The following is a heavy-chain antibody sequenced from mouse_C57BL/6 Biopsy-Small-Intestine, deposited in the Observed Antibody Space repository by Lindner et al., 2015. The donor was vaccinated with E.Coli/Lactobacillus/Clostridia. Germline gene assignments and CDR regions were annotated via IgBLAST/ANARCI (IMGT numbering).Heavy chain of an antibody. Sequence: QVQLQESGAELVKPGASVKLSCKTSGYTFTHYWMNWVKQRPGRGLEWIGRIHPSDSETHYNQKFKSKATLTVDKSSSTAYIHLSSLTSEDSAVYYCARTSYYSYDGGSHYFDYWGQGTTLTVSS. D-gene: IGHD2-12*01. J-gene: IGHJ2*01. CDR1: GYTFTHYW. V-gene: IGHV1-74*01. CDR2: IHPSDSET. CDR3: ARTSYYSYDGGSHYFDY.